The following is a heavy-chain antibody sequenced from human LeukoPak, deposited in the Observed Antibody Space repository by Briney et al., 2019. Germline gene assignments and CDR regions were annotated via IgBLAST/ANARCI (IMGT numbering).Heavy chain of an antibody. CDR1: GFTFSSYG. D-gene: IGHD4-11*01. V-gene: IGHV3-33*01. CDR3: ARGQPYHTVTSFYYYYYGMDV. CDR2: IWYDGSNK. J-gene: IGHJ6*02. Sequence: PGGSLRLSCAASGFTFSSYGMHWVRQAPGKGLEWVAVIWYDGSNKYYADSVKGRFTISRDNSKNTLYLQMNSLRAEDTAVYSCARGQPYHTVTSFYYYYYGMDVWGQGTTVTVSS.